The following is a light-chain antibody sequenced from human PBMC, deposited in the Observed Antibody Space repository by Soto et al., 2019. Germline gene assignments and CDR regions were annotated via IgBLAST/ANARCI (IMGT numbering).Light chain of an antibody. Sequence: IPMTQSPSSVSASVGDTVTLSCQTSHGVSGWLAWDQQKPGKAPTLLIYTVSNLQSGVPSRFSGSGSGTDFSLTITNLQPEDFATYFCQQGKTFPFTFGPGTKVEVK. J-gene: IGKJ3*01. CDR1: HGVSGW. V-gene: IGKV1-12*01. CDR3: QQGKTFPFT. CDR2: TVS.